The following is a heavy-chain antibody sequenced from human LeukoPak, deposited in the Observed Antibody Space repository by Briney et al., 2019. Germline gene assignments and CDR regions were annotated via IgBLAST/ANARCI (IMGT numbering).Heavy chain of an antibody. V-gene: IGHV1-2*02. CDR2: INSKSCGR. D-gene: IGHD3-22*01. CDR1: GYTFIGYY. J-gene: IGHJ3*02. CDR3: ARGGHYYDSTGYYDDAFDI. Sequence: SVTVSRKASGYTFIGYYEHWVRQAPRQGLEWTGGINSKSCGRNYAQQFQGRVARTRVTSISTAYMELSRLRSGETAVYYCARGGHYYDSTGYYDDAFDIWGEGTMVTVHS.